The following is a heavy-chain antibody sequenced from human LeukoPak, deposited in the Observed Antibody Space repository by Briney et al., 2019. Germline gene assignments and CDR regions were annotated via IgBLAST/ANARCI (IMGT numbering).Heavy chain of an antibody. J-gene: IGHJ3*01. Sequence: SETLSLTCTVSGGSISSYYWSWIRQPAGKGLEWLGYIYFTGHSKSNPSLKSRVTISLDTSKNQLSLRLASVTAADTAVYYCARRRQVTSYSPYAFDLWGQGTMVTVSS. V-gene: IGHV4-59*08. CDR2: IYFTGHS. CDR3: ARRRQVTSYSPYAFDL. D-gene: IGHD2-15*01. CDR1: GGSISSYY.